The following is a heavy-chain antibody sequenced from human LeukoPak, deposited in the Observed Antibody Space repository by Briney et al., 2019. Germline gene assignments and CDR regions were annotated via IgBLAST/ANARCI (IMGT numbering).Heavy chain of an antibody. Sequence: GGSLRLSCAASGFTFSSYSMNWVRQAPGKGLEWVSSISSSSSYIYYADLVKGRFTISRDNAKNTLFLQINSLRAEDTAVYYCAREILAPGKTHDYWGQGTLATVSS. CDR1: GFTFSSYS. V-gene: IGHV3-21*01. CDR2: ISSSSSYI. CDR3: AREILAPGKTHDY. J-gene: IGHJ4*02.